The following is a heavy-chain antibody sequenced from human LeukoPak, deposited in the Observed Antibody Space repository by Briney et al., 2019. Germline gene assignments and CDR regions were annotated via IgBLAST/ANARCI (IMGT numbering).Heavy chain of an antibody. CDR1: GFTFSDYY. Sequence: GGSLRLSCAASGFTFSDYYMSWIRQAPGKGLEWVSYISSSGSTIYYADSVKGRFTISRDNAKNTLYLQMNSLRAEDTAVYYCAKSPALRLGELSSYLFDYWGQGTLVTVSS. CDR2: ISSSGSTI. J-gene: IGHJ4*02. CDR3: AKSPALRLGELSSYLFDY. D-gene: IGHD3-16*02. V-gene: IGHV3-11*01.